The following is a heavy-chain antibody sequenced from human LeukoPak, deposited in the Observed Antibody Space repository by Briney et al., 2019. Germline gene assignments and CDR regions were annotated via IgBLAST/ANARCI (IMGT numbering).Heavy chain of an antibody. CDR1: GGSISSSRDY. J-gene: IGHJ5*02. Sequence: SETLSLTCIVSGGSISSSRDYWAWIRQPPGKGLEWIANIYYSGSTYYSPSLKSRVTLSTDTSKNQFSLKLISVTAADTAVYYCARLGNKFDPWGQGTLVTVSS. V-gene: IGHV4-39*01. CDR3: ARLGNKFDP. CDR2: IYYSGST. D-gene: IGHD1/OR15-1a*01.